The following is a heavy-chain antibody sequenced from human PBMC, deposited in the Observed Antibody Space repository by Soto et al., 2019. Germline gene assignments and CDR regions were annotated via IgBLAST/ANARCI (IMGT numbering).Heavy chain of an antibody. D-gene: IGHD1-26*01. Sequence: QVQLVQSGAEVKKPGSSVKVSCKASGGTFSSYAISWVRQAPGQGLEWMGGIIPIFGTANYAQKFQGRVTITADESTRTAYMELSSLRSEDTAVYYCARDPFSTYSGSYYGFDPWGQGTLVTVSS. V-gene: IGHV1-69*12. CDR1: GGTFSSYA. J-gene: IGHJ5*02. CDR3: ARDPFSTYSGSYYGFDP. CDR2: IIPIFGTA.